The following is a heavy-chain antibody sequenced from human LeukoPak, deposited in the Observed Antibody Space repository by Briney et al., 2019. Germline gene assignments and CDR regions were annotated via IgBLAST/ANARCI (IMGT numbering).Heavy chain of an antibody. Sequence: GRSLRLSCAASGFTFSSYGMHWVRQAPGKGLEWVAVIWYDGSNKYYADSVEGRFTISRDNSKNTLYLQMNSLRAEDTAVYYCAKDRLHCSGGSCYSGYFDYWGQGTLVTVSS. V-gene: IGHV3-33*06. D-gene: IGHD2-15*01. CDR3: AKDRLHCSGGSCYSGYFDY. CDR1: GFTFSSYG. CDR2: IWYDGSNK. J-gene: IGHJ4*02.